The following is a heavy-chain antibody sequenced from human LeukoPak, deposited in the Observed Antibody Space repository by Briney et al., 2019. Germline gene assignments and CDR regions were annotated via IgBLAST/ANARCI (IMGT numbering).Heavy chain of an antibody. CDR1: GGTFTNYA. V-gene: IGHV1-18*01. J-gene: IGHJ6*02. D-gene: IGHD3-9*01. CDR3: ARMDILTGYPAPYYYYGMDV. CDR2: ISAYNGNT. Sequence: ASVKVSCKASGGTFTNYAISWVRQAPGQGLEWMGWISAYNGNTNYAQKLQGRVTMTTDTSTSTAYMKLRSLRSDDTAVYYCARMDILTGYPAPYYYYGMDVWGQGTTVTVSS.